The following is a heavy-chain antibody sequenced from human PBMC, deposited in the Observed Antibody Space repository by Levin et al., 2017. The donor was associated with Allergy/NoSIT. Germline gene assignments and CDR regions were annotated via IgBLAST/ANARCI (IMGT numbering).Heavy chain of an antibody. CDR1: GFTFSSYG. D-gene: IGHD3-10*01. Sequence: GGSLRLSCAASGFTFSSYGMHWVRQAPGKGLEWVAVIWYDGSNKYYAASVKGRFTISRDNSKNTLYLQMNSLRAEDTAVYYCAREWFGELHDYYYYGMDVWGQGTTVTVSS. J-gene: IGHJ6*02. CDR2: IWYDGSNK. V-gene: IGHV3-33*01. CDR3: AREWFGELHDYYYYGMDV.